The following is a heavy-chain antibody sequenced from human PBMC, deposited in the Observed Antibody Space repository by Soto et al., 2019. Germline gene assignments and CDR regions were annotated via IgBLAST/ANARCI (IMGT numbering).Heavy chain of an antibody. CDR2: IYTSGST. J-gene: IGHJ6*02. CDR1: GGYISSYY. Sequence: PSDTLSLTYTVSGGYISSYYWSWIRPPAGKGLEWIGRIYTSGSTNYNPSLKSRVTRSVDTSKNQFSLKLSSVTAADTAVYYCAREGYYESSGYYWGNYSYGMDVWGQGTTVTGS. D-gene: IGHD3-22*01. V-gene: IGHV4-4*07. CDR3: AREGYYESSGYYWGNYSYGMDV.